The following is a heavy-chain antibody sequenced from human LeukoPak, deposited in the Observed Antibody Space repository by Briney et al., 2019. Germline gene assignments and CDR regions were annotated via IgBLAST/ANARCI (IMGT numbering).Heavy chain of an antibody. V-gene: IGHV4-59*11. CDR3: ARDPTTVTKGLDI. J-gene: IGHJ3*02. CDR1: GGSFSSPY. Sequence: KASETLSLTCTVSGGSFSSPYWSWIRQPPGKGLEWIGYISYIGSTNYNPSLKSRVTISVDTSKNQFSLRLSSVTAADTAVYYCARDPTTVTKGLDIWGQGTMVTVSS. D-gene: IGHD4-17*01. CDR2: ISYIGST.